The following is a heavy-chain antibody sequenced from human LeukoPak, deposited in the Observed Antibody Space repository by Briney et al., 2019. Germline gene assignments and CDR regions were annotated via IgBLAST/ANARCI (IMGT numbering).Heavy chain of an antibody. CDR1: GFTFSTYA. CDR2: ISGSGGST. V-gene: IGHV3-23*01. CDR3: AKAQLPYYYGSRTYYMDV. D-gene: IGHD3-10*01. J-gene: IGHJ6*03. Sequence: GGSLRLSCAASGFTFSTYAMGWVRQAPGKGLEWVSAISGSGGSTYYADSVKGRFTISRDNSKNTLYLQMNSLRAEDTAVYYCAKAQLPYYYGSRTYYMDVWGKGTTVTISS.